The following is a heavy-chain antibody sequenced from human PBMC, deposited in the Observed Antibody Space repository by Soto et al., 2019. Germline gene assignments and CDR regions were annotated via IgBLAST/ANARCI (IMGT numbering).Heavy chain of an antibody. D-gene: IGHD1-26*01. V-gene: IGHV4-59*01. Sequence: SETLSLTXNVSGGSLTTYFWSWIRQPPGKGLEWIGYIFYSGTTNYNPSLKSRVTMSIDTSRNRLALKLTSLTAADSAVYYCARGRGGTYDAFDIWGQGTMVTVS. J-gene: IGHJ3*02. CDR3: ARGRGGTYDAFDI. CDR2: IFYSGTT. CDR1: GGSLTTYF.